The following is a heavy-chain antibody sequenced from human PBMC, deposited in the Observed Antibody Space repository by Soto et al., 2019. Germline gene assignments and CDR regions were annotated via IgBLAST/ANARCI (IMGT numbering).Heavy chain of an antibody. CDR2: ISNSGGST. CDR1: GFTFSGYA. CDR3: ARXQAGGXISHGYDH. V-gene: IGHV3-23*01. D-gene: IGHD2-15*01. J-gene: IGHJ4*02. Sequence: EVHLLQSGGDLVQPGGSLRLSCAASGFTFSGYAMSWVRQAPGKGLEWVSGISNSGGSTFYSDSVKGRFTISRDNSENTLYLQMNSLKDEDTAVYFCARXQAGGXISHGYDHWGQGSRVDVSA.